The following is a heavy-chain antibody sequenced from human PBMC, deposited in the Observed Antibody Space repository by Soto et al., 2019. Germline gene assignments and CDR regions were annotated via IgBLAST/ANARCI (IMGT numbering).Heavy chain of an antibody. D-gene: IGHD3-16*01. V-gene: IGHV4-34*01. CDR1: GGSFSGYS. CDR2: INNSGTT. CDR3: ARAPRGGSYFDF. Sequence: SETLSLTCYVYGGSFSGYSWNWIRQPPGKGLEWIGEINNSGTTNYNSSLKSRVTTSLDTSKNQFSLILMSVTAADTAVYYCARAPRGGSYFDFWGQGNPVTVSS. J-gene: IGHJ4*01.